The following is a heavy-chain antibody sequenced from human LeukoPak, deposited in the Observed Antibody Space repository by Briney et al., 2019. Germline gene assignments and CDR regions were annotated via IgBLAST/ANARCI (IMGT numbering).Heavy chain of an antibody. D-gene: IGHD1-26*01. CDR2: ISAYNGNT. Sequence: ASVKVSCKASGYTFTNYGISWVRQAPRQGLEWMGWISAYNGNTNYAQKLQGRVTMTTDTSTSTGYMELRSLRSDDTAVYYCARDSGSYPLHFDYWGQGTLVTVSS. J-gene: IGHJ4*02. CDR1: GYTFTNYG. CDR3: ARDSGSYPLHFDY. V-gene: IGHV1-18*01.